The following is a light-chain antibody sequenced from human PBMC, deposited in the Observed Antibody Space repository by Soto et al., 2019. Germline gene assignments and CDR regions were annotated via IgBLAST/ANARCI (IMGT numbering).Light chain of an antibody. CDR2: GAF. CDR3: QQYNQWPDT. V-gene: IGKV3-15*01. Sequence: EIVMTQSPATLSVSPGERATLSCRASQSVTTNLAWYQQKPGQAPRLLIHGAFSRATGVPARFSGSGSGTEFTLTISGLQSEDFAVYYCQQYNQWPDTFGQGTKLEIK. J-gene: IGKJ2*01. CDR1: QSVTTN.